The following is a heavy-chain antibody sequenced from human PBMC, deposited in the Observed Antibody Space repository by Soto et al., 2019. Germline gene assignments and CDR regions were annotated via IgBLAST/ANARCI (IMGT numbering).Heavy chain of an antibody. V-gene: IGHV3-23*01. J-gene: IGHJ4*02. CDR3: AKLWDIVVVVAALGY. Sequence: GGSLRLSCAASGFTFSSYAMGWVRQAPGKGLEWVSAISGSGGSTYYADSVKGRFTISRDNSKNTLYLQMNSLRAEDTAVYYCAKLWDIVVVVAALGYWGQGTLVTVSS. CDR1: GFTFSSYA. CDR2: ISGSGGST. D-gene: IGHD2-15*01.